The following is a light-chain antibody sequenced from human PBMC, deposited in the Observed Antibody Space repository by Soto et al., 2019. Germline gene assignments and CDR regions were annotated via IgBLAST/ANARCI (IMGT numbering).Light chain of an antibody. J-gene: IGKJ2*01. CDR2: AAS. V-gene: IGKV1-39*01. CDR3: QQSYSTPYN. CDR1: QSISNY. Sequence: DIKMTQSPTSLSASVGDTVTFTCRASQSISNYLNWYQQKPGKAPNLLIYAASNLQSGVPSNFSGSGSGTDFTLTISSLQREDLAIYYCQQSYSTPYNFGQGTK.